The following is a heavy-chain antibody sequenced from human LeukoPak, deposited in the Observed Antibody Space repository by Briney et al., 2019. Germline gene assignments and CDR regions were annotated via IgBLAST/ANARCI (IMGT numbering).Heavy chain of an antibody. J-gene: IGHJ4*02. CDR3: ARDPRGYPGPFDY. V-gene: IGHV1-2*06. CDR1: GYTFTGYY. D-gene: IGHD3-22*01. Sequence: ASVKVSCKASGYTFTGYYMHWVRQAPGQGLEWMGRINPNSGGTNYAQKFQGRVTMTRDTSISTAYMELSRLRSDDTAVYYCARDPRGYPGPFDYWGQGTLVTVSS. CDR2: INPNSGGT.